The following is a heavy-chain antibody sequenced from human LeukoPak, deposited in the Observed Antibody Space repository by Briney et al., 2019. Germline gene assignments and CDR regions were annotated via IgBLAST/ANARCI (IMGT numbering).Heavy chain of an antibody. CDR2: VNQDGSEK. V-gene: IGHV3-7*03. CDR3: AKLPGRAADY. J-gene: IGHJ4*02. CDR1: GFTFSSYW. Sequence: GGSLRLSCAASGFTFSSYWMSWVRQAPGKGLEWVASVNQDGSEKYSVDSVKGRFTISRDNAKNSLYLQMNSLRAEDTAVYYCAKLPGRAADYWGQGTLVTVSS.